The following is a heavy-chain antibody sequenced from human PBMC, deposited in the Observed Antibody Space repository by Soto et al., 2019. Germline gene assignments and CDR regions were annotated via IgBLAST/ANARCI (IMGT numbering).Heavy chain of an antibody. CDR1: GFSLTTSAVG. V-gene: IGHV2-5*02. J-gene: IGHJ4*02. Sequence: QITLNESGPTVVKPTEPLTLTCTFSGFSLTTSAVGVRWVRPSPGKAQERLAFLYWDDDKRYSTSLKSRLTITKDTSKIQVVLTMANVDPADTATYYCAHRVLRAVFGLVTTTAIYFDFWGQGTPVVVSS. CDR3: AHRVLRAVFGLVTTTAIYFDF. CDR2: LYWDDDK. D-gene: IGHD3-3*01.